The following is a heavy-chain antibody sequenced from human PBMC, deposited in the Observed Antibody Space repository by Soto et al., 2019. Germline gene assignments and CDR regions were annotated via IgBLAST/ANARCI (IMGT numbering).Heavy chain of an antibody. CDR2: IYYRGNT. CDR3: ARASDSGFRDWFGR. CDR1: GGSINSGGYH. V-gene: IGHV4-31*03. J-gene: IGHJ5*02. D-gene: IGHD2-21*01. Sequence: SETLSLTCSVSGGSINSGGYHWTWIRQHPEEGLEWIGYIYYRGNTYYNPSLRSRLAISLDTSKNQFSLNLTSVTAADTAASSCARASDSGFRDWFGRWERVTMVAVSS.